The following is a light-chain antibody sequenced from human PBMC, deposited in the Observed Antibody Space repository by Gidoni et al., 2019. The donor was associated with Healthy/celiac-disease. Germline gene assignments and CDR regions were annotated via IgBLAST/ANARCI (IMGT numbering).Light chain of an antibody. CDR1: QSVSSY. CDR2: DAS. J-gene: IGKJ3*01. V-gene: IGKV3-11*01. CDR3: QQRSNWLLFT. Sequence: EIVLTQSPATLPLSPGERATLSCRASQSVSSYLAWYQQKPGQAPRLLIYDASNRATGIPARFSGSGSGTDFTLTISSLEPEDFAVYYCQQRSNWLLFTFGPGTKVDIK.